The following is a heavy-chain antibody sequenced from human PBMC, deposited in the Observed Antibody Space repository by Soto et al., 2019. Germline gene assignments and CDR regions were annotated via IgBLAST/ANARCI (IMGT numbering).Heavy chain of an antibody. D-gene: IGHD3-22*01. Sequence: PGGSLRLSCAASGFTFSSYGMHWVRQAPGKGLEWVAVISYDGSNKYYADSVKGRFTISRDNSKNTLYLQMNSLRAEDTAVYYCAKLGGSTYYYDRSGPIPYWGQGTLVTVPS. V-gene: IGHV3-30*18. CDR1: GFTFSSYG. CDR2: ISYDGSNK. CDR3: AKLGGSTYYYDRSGPIPY. J-gene: IGHJ4*02.